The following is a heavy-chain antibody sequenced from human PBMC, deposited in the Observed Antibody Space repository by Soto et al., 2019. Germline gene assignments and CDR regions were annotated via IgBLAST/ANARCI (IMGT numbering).Heavy chain of an antibody. D-gene: IGHD1-20*01. J-gene: IGHJ3*02. CDR1: GYTLTELS. CDR2: FDPEDDET. V-gene: IGHV1-24*01. Sequence: GASVKVSCKVSGYTLTELSMHWVRQAPGKGLEWMGGFDPEDDETIYAQKFQGRVTMTEDTSTDTAYMELSSLRSEDTAVYYCATYNWNLDAFDIWGQGTMVTVSS. CDR3: ATYNWNLDAFDI.